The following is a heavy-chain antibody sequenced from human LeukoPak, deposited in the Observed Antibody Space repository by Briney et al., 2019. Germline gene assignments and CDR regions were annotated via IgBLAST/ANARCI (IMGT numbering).Heavy chain of an antibody. CDR2: LSSSSSYI. CDR3: AKALGYCSGGNCYSVFDY. Sequence: GGCLRLSRAASVFTLRIYSVNWVRQAPGRGLVWVSSLSSSSSYIYYAESLKGRFTISRDNAKNSLYLQMNSLRAEDTAVYYCAKALGYCSGGNCYSVFDYWGQGTRVSVSS. CDR1: VFTLRIYS. D-gene: IGHD2-15*01. V-gene: IGHV3-21*06. J-gene: IGHJ4*02.